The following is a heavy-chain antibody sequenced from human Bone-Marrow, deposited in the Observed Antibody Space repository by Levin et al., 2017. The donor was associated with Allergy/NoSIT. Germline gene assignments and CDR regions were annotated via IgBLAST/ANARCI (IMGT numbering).Heavy chain of an antibody. D-gene: IGHD5/OR15-5a*01. CDR2: MYYSGST. CDR1: GGSISSSSYW. J-gene: IGHJ4*02. CDR3: ARDESVYHSKDY. V-gene: IGHV4-39*01. Sequence: SETLSLTCTVSGGSISSSSYWWGWIRQPPGKGLEWIASMYYSGSTYYNPSLKSRVTISVDTSKNQFSLKLSSVTAADTAVYYCARDESVYHSKDYWGQGILVTVSS.